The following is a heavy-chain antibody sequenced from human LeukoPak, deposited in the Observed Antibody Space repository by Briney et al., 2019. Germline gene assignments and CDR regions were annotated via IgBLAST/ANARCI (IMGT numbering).Heavy chain of an antibody. CDR3: ARGVLTYFDP. D-gene: IGHD3-9*01. CDR2: INSEGSGT. Sequence: RPGGSLRLSCVASGFTLSNYWMHWVRQGPGKGPVSVSHINSEGSGTSYADFVKGRFTISRDIAKNTVYLEMNSLRAEDTAVYYCARGVLTYFDPWGQGTLVTVSS. CDR1: GFTLSNYW. V-gene: IGHV3-74*01. J-gene: IGHJ5*02.